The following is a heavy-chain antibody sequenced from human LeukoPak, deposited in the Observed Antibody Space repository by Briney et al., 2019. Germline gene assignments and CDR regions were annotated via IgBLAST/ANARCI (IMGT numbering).Heavy chain of an antibody. CDR3: AKDHGYYYDSSGYFDY. V-gene: IGHV3-23*01. CDR1: GFTFTNYG. Sequence: PGGSLRLSCAASGFTFTNYGMIWVRQAPGRGLEWVSAISGSGRSTYYADSVKGRFTISRDSSKNTLYLQMNSLRADDTAVYYCAKDHGYYYDSSGYFDYWGQGTLVTVSS. D-gene: IGHD3-22*01. J-gene: IGHJ4*02. CDR2: ISGSGRST.